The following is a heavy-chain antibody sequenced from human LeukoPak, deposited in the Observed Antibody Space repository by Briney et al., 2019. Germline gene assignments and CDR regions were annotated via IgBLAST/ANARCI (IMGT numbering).Heavy chain of an antibody. J-gene: IGHJ3*02. Sequence: GGSLRLSCAASGFTFRTFGMNWVRQAPGKGLEWVSSIGSRNIYIYYADSVKGRFTISRDNAKNSLYLQMNSLRAEDTAVYYCARVYRDHYDSSGYYSLPDAFDIWGQGTMVTVSS. V-gene: IGHV3-21*01. CDR1: GFTFRTFG. D-gene: IGHD3-22*01. CDR2: IGSRNIYI. CDR3: ARVYRDHYDSSGYYSLPDAFDI.